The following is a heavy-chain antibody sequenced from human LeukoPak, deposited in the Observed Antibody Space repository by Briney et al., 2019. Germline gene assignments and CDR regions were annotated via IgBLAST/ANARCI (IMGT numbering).Heavy chain of an antibody. CDR2: INPKSGGT. D-gene: IGHD6-19*01. J-gene: IGHJ4*02. Sequence: ASVKVSCKASGYSFTGYYLDWVRQAPGQGLEWMGWINPKSGGTNYAQKFPGRVTMTRDTSISTAYMELSSLRSDDTAIYYCARRVFSGWGYYFDYWGQGTLATVSS. CDR1: GYSFTGYY. CDR3: ARRVFSGWGYYFDY. V-gene: IGHV1-2*02.